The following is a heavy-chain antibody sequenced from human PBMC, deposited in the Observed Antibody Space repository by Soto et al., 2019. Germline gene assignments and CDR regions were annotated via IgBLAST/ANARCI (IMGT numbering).Heavy chain of an antibody. CDR1: GHTLTEFS. Sequence: ASVKVSCKISGHTLTEFSIHWVRQAPGKGLEWMGGFDPEGGEAIYAQKWHGRVTVTEDTVTDTAYMELSGLKSDDTAVYYCAKRSLAVASFFYYFDHWGQGTLVTVSS. D-gene: IGHD6-19*01. V-gene: IGHV1-24*01. CDR2: FDPEGGEA. CDR3: AKRSLAVASFFYYFDH. J-gene: IGHJ4*02.